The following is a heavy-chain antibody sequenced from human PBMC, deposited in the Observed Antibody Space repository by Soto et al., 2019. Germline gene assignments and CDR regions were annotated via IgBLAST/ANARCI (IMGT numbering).Heavy chain of an antibody. V-gene: IGHV4-4*07. Sequence: SETLSLTCTVSGGSISSYYWSWIRQPAGKGLEWIGRIYTSGSTNYNPSLKSRVTMSVDTSKNQFSLKLSSVTAADTAVYYCARDRYYGSGSYPRGRYYYYGMDVWGQGTTVTVS. CDR2: IYTSGST. CDR3: ARDRYYGSGSYPRGRYYYYGMDV. J-gene: IGHJ6*02. D-gene: IGHD3-10*01. CDR1: GGSISSYY.